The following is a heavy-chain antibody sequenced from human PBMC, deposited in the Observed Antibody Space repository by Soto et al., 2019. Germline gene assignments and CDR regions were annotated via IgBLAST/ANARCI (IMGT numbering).Heavy chain of an antibody. J-gene: IGHJ5*02. CDR3: ARYYDILSGYYIEAWFDP. V-gene: IGHV4-59*01. D-gene: IGHD3-9*01. CDR2: IYYSGST. CDR1: GGSISSYY. Sequence: PSETLSLTCTVSGGSISSYYWSWIRQPPGKGLEWIGYIYYSGSTNYNPSLKSRVTISVDTSKNQFSLKLSSVTAADTAVYYCARYYDILSGYYIEAWFDPWGQGTLVTVSS.